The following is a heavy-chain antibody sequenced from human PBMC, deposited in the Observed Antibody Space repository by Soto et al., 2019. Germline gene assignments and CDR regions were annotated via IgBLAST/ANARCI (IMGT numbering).Heavy chain of an antibody. D-gene: IGHD1-1*01. CDR1: GFTFSSYS. CDR3: ARGTQTTLLQRPGVGY. CDR2: LSSSSNYI. V-gene: IGHV3-21*01. Sequence: EVQLVESGGGLVKPGGSLRLSCVASGFTFSSYSMLWVRQAPGEGLEWVSSLSSSSNYIHYADSVKGRFTASRDNAKNSLSLQVSSLSAEDTAVYYWARGTQTTLLQRPGVGYWGQGTLVIVSS. J-gene: IGHJ4*02.